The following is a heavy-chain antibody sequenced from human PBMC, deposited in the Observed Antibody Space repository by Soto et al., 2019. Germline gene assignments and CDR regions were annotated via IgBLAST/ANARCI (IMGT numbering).Heavy chain of an antibody. CDR2: INPNSGGT. J-gene: IGHJ5*02. CDR3: ARDGLNYYGSGSYYNVLFDP. CDR1: GYTFTGYY. V-gene: IGHV1-2*02. D-gene: IGHD3-10*01. Sequence: ASVKVSCKASGYTFTGYYMHWVRQAPGQGLEWMGWINPNSGGTNYAQKFQGRVTMTRDTSISTAYMELSRLRSDDTAVYYRARDGLNYYGSGSYYNVLFDPWGQGTLVTVSS.